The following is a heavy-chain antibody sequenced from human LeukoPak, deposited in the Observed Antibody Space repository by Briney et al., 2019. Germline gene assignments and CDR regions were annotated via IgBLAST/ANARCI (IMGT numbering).Heavy chain of an antibody. J-gene: IGHJ4*02. Sequence: GESLKISCKASGYNFISYWIAWVRQMPGKGLEWVGTIYPGDSDPRYSPSFQGQVTISADKSISTAYLQWRSLKASDTAMYYCARTYYYDSSGSITFDYWGQGTLVTVSS. CDR3: ARTYYYDSSGSITFDY. CDR2: IYPGDSDP. D-gene: IGHD3-22*01. CDR1: GYNFISYW. V-gene: IGHV5-51*01.